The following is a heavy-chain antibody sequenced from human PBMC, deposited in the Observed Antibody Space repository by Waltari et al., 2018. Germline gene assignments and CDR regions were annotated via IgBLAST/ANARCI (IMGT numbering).Heavy chain of an antibody. D-gene: IGHD6-6*01. Sequence: EVQLVESGGGLVQPGRSLRLSCAASGFSFDDYARHWVRQAPGKGFEWVSGISWKSGSTAYADSVEVRFTISRDNAKNSLYLQMHSLRPEDTALYYCVKDRGLYSSSSGLDYWGQGTLVTVSS. CDR3: VKDRGLYSSSSGLDY. V-gene: IGHV3-9*01. CDR2: ISWKSGST. CDR1: GFSFDDYA. J-gene: IGHJ4*02.